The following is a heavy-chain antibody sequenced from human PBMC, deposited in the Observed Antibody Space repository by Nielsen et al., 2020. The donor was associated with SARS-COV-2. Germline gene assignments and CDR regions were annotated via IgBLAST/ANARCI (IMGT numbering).Heavy chain of an antibody. D-gene: IGHD2-21*01. V-gene: IGHV3-21*01. J-gene: IGHJ6*03. CDR2: ISSSSSYI. CDR3: ANYGGEYMDV. CDR1: GFTFSSYS. Sequence: GESLKISCAASGFTFSSYSMNWVRQAPGKGLEWVSSISSSSSYIYYADSVKGRFTISRDNAKNSLYLQMNSLRAEDTAVYYCANYGGEYMDVWGKGTTVTVSS.